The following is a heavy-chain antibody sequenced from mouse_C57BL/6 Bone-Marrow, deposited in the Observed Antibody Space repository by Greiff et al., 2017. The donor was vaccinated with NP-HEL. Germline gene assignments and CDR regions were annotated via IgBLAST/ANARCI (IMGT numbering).Heavy chain of an antibody. V-gene: IGHV5-17*01. CDR2: ISSGSSTI. CDR3: ARRYGRRPHYYAMDY. Sequence: EVMLVESGGGLVKPGGSLKLSCAASGFTFSDYGMHWVRQAPEKGLEWVAYISSGSSTIYYADTVKGRFTISSDNAKNTLFLQMTSLMAEDTAMYYCARRYGRRPHYYAMDYWGQGTSVTVSS. D-gene: IGHD1-1*01. J-gene: IGHJ4*01. CDR1: GFTFSDYG.